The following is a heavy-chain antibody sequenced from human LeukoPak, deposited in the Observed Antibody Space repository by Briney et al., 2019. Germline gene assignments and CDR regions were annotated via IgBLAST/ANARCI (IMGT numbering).Heavy chain of an antibody. J-gene: IGHJ5*02. D-gene: IGHD3-10*01. Sequence: ASVKASCKAPGYTFTGYYMHWVRQAPGQGLEWMGWINPNSGGTNYAQKFQGRVTMTMNTSITTAYMELTGLTSEDTAVYYCARGCCKVRGTIRNWFDPWGQGTLVTVSS. CDR1: GYTFTGYY. CDR2: INPNSGGT. V-gene: IGHV1-2*02. CDR3: ARGCCKVRGTIRNWFDP.